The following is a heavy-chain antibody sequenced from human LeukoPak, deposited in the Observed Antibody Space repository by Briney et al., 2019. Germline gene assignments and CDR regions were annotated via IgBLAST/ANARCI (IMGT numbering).Heavy chain of an antibody. D-gene: IGHD4-23*01. CDR1: GFTVSSNY. CDR2: IYSGGST. Sequence: GGSLRLSCAASGFTVSSNYMSWVRQAPGKGLEWVSVIYSGGSTYYADSVKGRFTISRDNSKNTLYLQMNSLRAEDTAVYYCARHRGPGVVTPSWYFDLWGRGTLVTVSS. J-gene: IGHJ2*01. CDR3: ARHRGPGVVTPSWYFDL. V-gene: IGHV3-53*01.